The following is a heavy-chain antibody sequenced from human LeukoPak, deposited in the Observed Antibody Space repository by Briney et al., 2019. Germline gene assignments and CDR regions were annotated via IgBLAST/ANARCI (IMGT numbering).Heavy chain of an antibody. Sequence: ASVKVSCKASVYTFTVYYMHWVRQAPGQGLEWMGWINPNSGGTNYAQKFQGRVTMTRDTSISTAYMELSRLRSDDTAVYYCARVLYYYGSGSYPPGYWGQGTLVTVSS. CDR2: INPNSGGT. CDR3: ARVLYYYGSGSYPPGY. V-gene: IGHV1-2*02. CDR1: VYTFTVYY. J-gene: IGHJ4*02. D-gene: IGHD3-10*01.